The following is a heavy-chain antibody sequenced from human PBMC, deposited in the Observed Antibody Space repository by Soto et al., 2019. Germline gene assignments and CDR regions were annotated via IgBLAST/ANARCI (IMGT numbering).Heavy chain of an antibody. CDR2: INHSGST. D-gene: IGHD3-16*02. J-gene: IGHJ5*02. V-gene: IGHV4-34*01. CDR3: ARASTFGGVIVIFRGPRFDP. CDR1: GGSFSGYY. Sequence: QVQLQQWGAGLLKPSETLSLTCAVYGGSFSGYYWSWIRQPPGKGLEWIGEINHSGSTNYNPSLKSRGTISVDTSKNQFSLKLSSVTAADTAVYYCARASTFGGVIVIFRGPRFDPWGQGTLVTVSS.